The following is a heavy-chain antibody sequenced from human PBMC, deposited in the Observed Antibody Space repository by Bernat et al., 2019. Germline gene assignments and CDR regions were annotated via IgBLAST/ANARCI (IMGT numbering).Heavy chain of an antibody. CDR2: IDWDDDK. D-gene: IGHD3-10*01. CDR3: ARITMVRGDFYGMDV. Sequence: QVTLRESGPALVKPTQTLTLTCTFSGFSLSTSGMCVSWIRQPPGKALEWLALIDWDDDKYYSTSLKTRLTISKDTSKNQVVLTMTYMDPVDTATYYCARITMVRGDFYGMDVWGQGTTVTVSS. CDR1: GFSLSTSGMC. V-gene: IGHV2-70*01. J-gene: IGHJ6*02.